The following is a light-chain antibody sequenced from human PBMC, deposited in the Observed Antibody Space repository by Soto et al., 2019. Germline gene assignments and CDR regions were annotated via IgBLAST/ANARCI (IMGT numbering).Light chain of an antibody. V-gene: IGLV2-8*01. CDR1: SSDDGGYDY. J-gene: IGLJ1*01. CDR2: EAT. Sequence: QSALTQPPSASGSPGQSVTISCTGTSSDDGGYDYVSWYQQRPGKAPKLLIHEATKRPSGVPDRFSGSKSGNTASLTVSGLQAADEADYYCSSYAGRTLYVFGTGTKVTVL. CDR3: SSYAGRTLYV.